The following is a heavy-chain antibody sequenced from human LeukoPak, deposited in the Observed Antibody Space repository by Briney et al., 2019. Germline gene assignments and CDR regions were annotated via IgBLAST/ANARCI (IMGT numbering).Heavy chain of an antibody. CDR3: VKYGDNAEAY. J-gene: IGHJ4*02. Sequence: PSETLSLTCTVSGGSISSGRYFWGWIRQPPGKGLEWIGSMYYSGGSGSTYYTPSLKSRLTISVDTSKNHFSLKVNSMTAADTAMYYCVKYGDNAEAYWGPGTLVTVSS. CDR2: MYYSGGSGST. CDR1: GGSISSGRYF. D-gene: IGHD4-17*01. V-gene: IGHV4-39*02.